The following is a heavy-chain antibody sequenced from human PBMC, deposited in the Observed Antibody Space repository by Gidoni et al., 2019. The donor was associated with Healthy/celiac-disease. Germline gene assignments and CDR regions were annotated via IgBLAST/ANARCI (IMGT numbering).Heavy chain of an antibody. CDR1: GGSISSYY. D-gene: IGHD6-19*01. CDR3: ASCLLWLGPYFDY. V-gene: IGHV4-59*01. CDR2: IYYSGST. J-gene: IGHJ4*02. Sequence: QVQLQESGPGLVKPSETLSRTCTVSGGSISSYYWSWIRQPPGKGLEWIGYIYYSGSTNYNPSLKSRVTISVDTSKNQFSLKLSSVTAADTAVYYCASCLLWLGPYFDYWGQGTLVTVSS.